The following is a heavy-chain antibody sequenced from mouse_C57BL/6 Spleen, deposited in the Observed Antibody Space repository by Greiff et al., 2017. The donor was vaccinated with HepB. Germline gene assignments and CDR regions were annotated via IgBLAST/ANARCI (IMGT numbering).Heavy chain of an antibody. Sequence: QVQLQQPGAELVRPGTSVKLSCKASGYTFTSYWMHWVKQRPGQGLEWIGVIDPSDSYTNYNQKFKGKATLTVDTSSSTAYMQLSSLTSEDSAVSYCARAIGYDGVGDYWGQGTTLTVSS. D-gene: IGHD2-2*01. CDR2: IDPSDSYT. V-gene: IGHV1-59*01. J-gene: IGHJ2*01. CDR1: GYTFTSYW. CDR3: ARAIGYDGVGDY.